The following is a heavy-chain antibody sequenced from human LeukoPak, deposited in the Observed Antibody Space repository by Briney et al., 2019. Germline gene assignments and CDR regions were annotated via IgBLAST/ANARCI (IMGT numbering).Heavy chain of an antibody. CDR1: GFTFSSYA. CDR2: ISSNGGST. Sequence: GGSLRLSCAASGFTFSSYAMHWVRQAPGKGLEYVSAISSNGGSTYYANSVKGRFTISRDNSKNTLYLQMGSLRAEDMAVYYCARGGCPCDYWGQGTLVTVSS. V-gene: IGHV3-64*01. J-gene: IGHJ4*02. CDR3: ARGGCPCDY. D-gene: IGHD6-19*01.